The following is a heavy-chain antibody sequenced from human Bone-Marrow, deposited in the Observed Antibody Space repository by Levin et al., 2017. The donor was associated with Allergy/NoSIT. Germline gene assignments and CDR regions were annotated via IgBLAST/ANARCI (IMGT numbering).Heavy chain of an antibody. V-gene: IGHV4-39*01. D-gene: IGHD2-15*01. J-gene: IGHJ4*02. CDR2: IHYTGTT. CDR3: ARNLGHCDGGSGIPCSH. CDR1: GGSISSSGYY. Sequence: GSLRLSCTVSGGSISSSGYYWGWLRQPPGKGLQWIGSIHYTGTTYYNPSLKSRVTISVDTSNNRFSLMLTSVTAADTAVYHCARNLGHCDGGSGIPCSHWGQGALVTVSS.